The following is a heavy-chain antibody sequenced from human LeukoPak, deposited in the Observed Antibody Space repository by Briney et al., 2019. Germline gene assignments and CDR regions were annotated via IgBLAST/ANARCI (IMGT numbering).Heavy chain of an antibody. D-gene: IGHD4-11*01. J-gene: IGHJ6*03. CDR3: ARNDYSNYDAYYYYMDV. CDR1: GGSISSYY. CDR2: IYYSGST. Sequence: TSETLSLTCTVSGGSISSYYWSWIRQPPGKGLEWIGYIYYSGSTNYNPSLKSRVTISVDTSKNQFSLKLSSVTPADTAVYYCARNDYSNYDAYYYYMDVWGKGTTVTVSS. V-gene: IGHV4-59*01.